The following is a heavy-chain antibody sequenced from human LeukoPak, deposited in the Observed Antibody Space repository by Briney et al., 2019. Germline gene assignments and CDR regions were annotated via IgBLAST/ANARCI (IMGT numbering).Heavy chain of an antibody. CDR3: AAERNTYYYYYLDV. CDR1: GGSFSGYY. J-gene: IGHJ6*03. V-gene: IGHV4-34*01. CDR2: INHSGST. Sequence: SETLSLTCAVYGGSFSGYYWSWIRQPPGKGLEWIGEINHSGSTNYNPSLKSRVTISVDTTKNQFSLKLSSVTAADTAVYYCAAERNTYYYYYLDVWGKGTTVTVSS.